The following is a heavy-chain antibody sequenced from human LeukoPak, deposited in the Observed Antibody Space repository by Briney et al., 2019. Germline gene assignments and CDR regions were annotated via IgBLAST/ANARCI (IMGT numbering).Heavy chain of an antibody. Sequence: SETLSLTCAVYGGSFSGCYWSWTRQPPGKGLEWIGEINHSGSTNYNPSLKSRVTISVDTSKNQFSLKLSSVTAADTAVYYCARGTVTTVDYWGQGTLVTVSS. CDR3: ARGTVTTVDY. CDR2: INHSGST. D-gene: IGHD4-17*01. J-gene: IGHJ4*02. V-gene: IGHV4-34*01. CDR1: GGSFSGCY.